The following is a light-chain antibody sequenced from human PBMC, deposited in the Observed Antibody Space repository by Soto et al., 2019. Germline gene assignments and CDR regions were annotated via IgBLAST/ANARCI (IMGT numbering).Light chain of an antibody. CDR1: QSVSSSY. CDR2: GAS. CDR3: QQYGSSPWT. V-gene: IGKV3-20*01. Sequence: EIVLTQSPGTLSMSAGERATLSCRASQSVSSSYLAWYQQKPGQAPRLLIYGASRRATGIPDRFSGSGSGTDFTLTISRLEPEDFAVYYCQQYGSSPWTFGQGTKLEIK. J-gene: IGKJ2*01.